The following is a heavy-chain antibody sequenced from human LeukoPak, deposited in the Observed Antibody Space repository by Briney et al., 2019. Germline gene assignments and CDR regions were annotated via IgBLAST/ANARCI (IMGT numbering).Heavy chain of an antibody. CDR3: ARLGNTYYYGSGSYYWFDP. D-gene: IGHD3-10*01. CDR2: INHSGST. J-gene: IGHJ5*02. Sequence: SETLSLTCAVYGGSFSGYYWSWIRQPPGKGLEWIGEINHSGSTNYNPSLKSRVTISVDTSKNQFSLKLSSVTAADTAVYYCARLGNTYYYGSGSYYWFDPWGQGTLVTVSS. CDR1: GGSFSGYY. V-gene: IGHV4-34*01.